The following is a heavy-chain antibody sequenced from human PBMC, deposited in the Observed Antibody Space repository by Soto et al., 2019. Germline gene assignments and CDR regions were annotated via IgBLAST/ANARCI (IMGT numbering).Heavy chain of an antibody. CDR1: GYTFTSYA. CDR2: INAGNGNT. V-gene: IGHV1-3*01. D-gene: IGHD3-22*01. J-gene: IGHJ5*02. Sequence: GASVKVSCKASGYTFTSYAMHWVRQAPGQRLEWMGWINAGNGNTKYSQKFQGRVTITRDTSASTAYMELSSLRSEDTAVYYCARAEYYYDSSGYYPRWFDPWGQGTLVTVSS. CDR3: ARAEYYYDSSGYYPRWFDP.